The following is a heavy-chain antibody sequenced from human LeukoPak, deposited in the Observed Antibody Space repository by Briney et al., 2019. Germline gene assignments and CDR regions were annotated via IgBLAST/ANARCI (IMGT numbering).Heavy chain of an antibody. Sequence: ASVKVSCKASGYTFTSYHMHWVRQAPGQGLEWMGIINPNSGGTNYAQKFQGRVTMTRDTSISTAYMELSRLRSDDTAVYYCARGRIAVAGTYYFDYWGQGTLVTVSS. CDR2: INPNSGGT. J-gene: IGHJ4*02. D-gene: IGHD6-19*01. CDR3: ARGRIAVAGTYYFDY. V-gene: IGHV1-2*02. CDR1: GYTFTSYH.